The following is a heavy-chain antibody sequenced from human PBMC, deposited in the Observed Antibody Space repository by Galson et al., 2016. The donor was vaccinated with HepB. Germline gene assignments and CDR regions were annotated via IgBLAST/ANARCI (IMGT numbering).Heavy chain of an antibody. CDR3: ARAGSGTSKYYYYYGMDV. CDR2: ISSSINYI. D-gene: IGHD3-10*01. CDR1: GFTFGSNG. Sequence: SLRLSCAASGFTFGSNGMNWVRQAPGKGLEWVSSISSSINYIYYADSVTGRFTISRDNAKNSLYLQMNSLRAEDTAVYFCARAGSGTSKYYYYYGMDVWGQGTTVTVSS. V-gene: IGHV3-21*01. J-gene: IGHJ6*02.